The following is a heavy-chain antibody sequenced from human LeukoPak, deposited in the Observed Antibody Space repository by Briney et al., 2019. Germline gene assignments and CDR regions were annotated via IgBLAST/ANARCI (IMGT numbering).Heavy chain of an antibody. J-gene: IGHJ4*02. D-gene: IGHD3-10*01. CDR1: GGSISSSNW. CDR3: ARAGDSITMVRASLDY. Sequence: SETLSLTCAVSGGSISSSNWWCWVRQPPGKGLGWLGEIYHSGSTTYNPSLKSRVTISVDKSKNQFSLKLSSVTAADTAVYYCARAGDSITMVRASLDYWGQGTLVTVSS. V-gene: IGHV4-4*02. CDR2: IYHSGST.